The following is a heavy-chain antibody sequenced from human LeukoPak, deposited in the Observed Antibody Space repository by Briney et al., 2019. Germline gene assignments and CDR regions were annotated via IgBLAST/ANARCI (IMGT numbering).Heavy chain of an antibody. J-gene: IGHJ4*02. V-gene: IGHV4-38-2*02. Sequence: PSETLSLTCTVSGYSISSGYYWGWIRQPPGKGLEWIESIYHSGSTYYNPSLKSRVTISVDTSKNQFSLKLSSVTAADTAVYYCLGGWYRRFDYWGQGTLVTVSS. D-gene: IGHD6-19*01. CDR3: LGGWYRRFDY. CDR2: IYHSGST. CDR1: GYSISSGYY.